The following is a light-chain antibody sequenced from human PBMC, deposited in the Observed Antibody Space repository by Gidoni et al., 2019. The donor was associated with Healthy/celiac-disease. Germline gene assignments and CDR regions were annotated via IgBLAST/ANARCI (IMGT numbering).Light chain of an antibody. J-gene: IGKJ5*01. Sequence: DIHMTQSPSSLSASVGDRVTITCRASQSISSYLNWYQQKPGKAPKLLIYAASSLQSGVPSRFSGSGSGTDFTLTISSLQPEDFATYYCQQSYSTPTFXQXTRLEIK. CDR2: AAS. V-gene: IGKV1-39*01. CDR3: QQSYSTPT. CDR1: QSISSY.